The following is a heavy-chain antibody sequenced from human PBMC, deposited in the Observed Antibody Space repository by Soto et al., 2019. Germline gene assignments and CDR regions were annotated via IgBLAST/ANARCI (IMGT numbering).Heavy chain of an antibody. Sequence: SETLSLTCTVSSGSISSRNYYWGWIRQSPGKGLEWIGSIYYSGSTQYNPSLKSRVTISVDTSKNHFSLKLSYVTAADTAVYYCAGGPLAVVPAAMKGFLSGYNYGYAYFDYWGQGTLVTVSS. V-gene: IGHV4-39*02. D-gene: IGHD2-2*01. CDR2: IYYSGST. CDR3: AGGPLAVVPAAMKGFLSGYNYGYAYFDY. CDR1: SGSISSRNYY. J-gene: IGHJ4*02.